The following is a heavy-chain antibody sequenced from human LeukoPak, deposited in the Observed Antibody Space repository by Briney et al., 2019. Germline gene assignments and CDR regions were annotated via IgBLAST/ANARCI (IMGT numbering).Heavy chain of an antibody. J-gene: IGHJ6*04. D-gene: IGHD3-3*01. CDR1: GFTFSGSA. CDR3: TRPGVRFWSGYYEMDV. CDR2: IRSKANSYAT. Sequence: GGSLRLSCAASGFTFSGSAMHWVRQASGKGLEWVGRIRSKANSYATAYAASVKGRFTISRDDSKNTAYLQMNSLKTEDTAVYYCTRPGVRFWSGYYEMDVWGKGTTVTVSS. V-gene: IGHV3-73*01.